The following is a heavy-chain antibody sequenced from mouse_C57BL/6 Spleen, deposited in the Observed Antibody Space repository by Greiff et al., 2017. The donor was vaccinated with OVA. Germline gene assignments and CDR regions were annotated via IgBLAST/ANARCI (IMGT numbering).Heavy chain of an antibody. CDR3: AREGTYGLFAY. CDR1: GYSITSGYY. Sequence: ESGPGLVKPSQSLSLTCSVTGYSITSGYYWNWIRQFPGKKLEWMGYISYDGSNNYNPSLKNRISITRDTSKNQFFLKLNSVTTEDTATYYCAREGTYGLFAYWGQGTLVTVSA. D-gene: IGHD1-1*01. CDR2: ISYDGSN. V-gene: IGHV3-6*01. J-gene: IGHJ3*01.